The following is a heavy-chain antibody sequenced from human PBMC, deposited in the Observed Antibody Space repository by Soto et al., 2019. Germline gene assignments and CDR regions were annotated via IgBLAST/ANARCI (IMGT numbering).Heavy chain of an antibody. D-gene: IGHD3-22*01. J-gene: IGHJ6*02. V-gene: IGHV3-21*01. CDR1: GCTFITYS. CDR2: IGSSSSYI. Sequence: GGPLRLSWAASGCTFITYSRSWISQAQGKGLEWVSSIGSSSSYIYYADSVKGRFTISRDNAKNSLYLQMNSLRAEDTAVYYCARYDSSGYYWPYYYYGMDVWGQGTTVTVSS. CDR3: ARYDSSGYYWPYYYYGMDV.